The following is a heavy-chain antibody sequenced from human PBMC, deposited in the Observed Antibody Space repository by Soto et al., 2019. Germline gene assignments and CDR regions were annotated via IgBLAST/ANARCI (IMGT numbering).Heavy chain of an antibody. CDR3: ARDNDRPQLGGNYYYILDV. J-gene: IGHJ6*02. V-gene: IGHV1-69*12. CDR2: IMPVFRTP. CDR1: GGTFRTAA. D-gene: IGHD2-8*01. Sequence: QVHLEQSGAEVKKPGSSVKVSCKASGGTFRTAAVSWVRQAPGQGLEWLGGIMPVFRTPDYAQKFQGRVTITADESTSTAYMELSGLRSDDTAVYYCARDNDRPQLGGNYYYILDVWSQGTTITVSS.